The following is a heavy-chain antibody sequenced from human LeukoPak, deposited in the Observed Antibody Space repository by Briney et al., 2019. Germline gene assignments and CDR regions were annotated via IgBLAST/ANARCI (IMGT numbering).Heavy chain of an antibody. Sequence: SETLSLTCTVSGSPITSSAYYCVWVRQSPGRGLEWPGSIYNNGDTYYNPSFESRVTIAIETSKNQFSLKMTSVTAADTAAYYCTSRGFRLPLDAFDVWGQGTRVAVSS. CDR3: TSRGFRLPLDAFDV. CDR2: IYNNGDT. D-gene: IGHD5-24*01. V-gene: IGHV4-39*01. J-gene: IGHJ3*01. CDR1: GSPITSSAYY.